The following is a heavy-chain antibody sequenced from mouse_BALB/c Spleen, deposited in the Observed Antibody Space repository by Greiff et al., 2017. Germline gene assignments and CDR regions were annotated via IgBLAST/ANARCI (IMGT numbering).Heavy chain of an antibody. J-gene: IGHJ1*01. CDR3: ARRGNYVGYFDV. Sequence: EVKLVESGGGLVTPGGSLKLSCAASGFTFSSYAMSWVRQTPEKRLEWVATISSGGSYTYYPDSVKGRFTISRDNAKNTLYLKMSSLRSEDTAMYYCARRGNYVGYFDVWGAGTTVTVSS. V-gene: IGHV5-9-3*01. CDR1: GFTFSSYA. CDR2: ISSGGSYT. D-gene: IGHD2-1*01.